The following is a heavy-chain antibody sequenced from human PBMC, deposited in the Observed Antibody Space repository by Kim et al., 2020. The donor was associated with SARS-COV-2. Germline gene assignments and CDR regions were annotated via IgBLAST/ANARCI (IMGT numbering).Heavy chain of an antibody. CDR1: GGSISSSSYY. CDR3: ARARGYNDVVS. Sequence: SETLSLTCTVSGGSISSSSYYWGWIRQPPGKGLVWIGSIYYSGSTYYNPSLKGRVTISVDTSKNQFSLKMNSVTASDTAVYYCARARGYNDVVSWGQGTLVTVSS. D-gene: IGHD5-12*01. J-gene: IGHJ4*02. V-gene: IGHV4-39*01. CDR2: IYYSGST.